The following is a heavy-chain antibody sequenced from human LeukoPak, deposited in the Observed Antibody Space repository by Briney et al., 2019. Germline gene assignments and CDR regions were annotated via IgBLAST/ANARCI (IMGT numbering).Heavy chain of an antibody. J-gene: IGHJ4*02. V-gene: IGHV4-31*03. CDR2: IYNSETT. CDR1: AGSISSGGYY. CDR3: ARMNSGSSFDY. Sequence: SQTLSLTCTVSAGSISSGGYYWSWIRQHPEKGLEWIGYIYNSETTYYNPSLKSRVTISVDTSKNQFSLKLSSVTAADTAVYYCARMNSGSSFDYWGQGTLVSVSS. D-gene: IGHD3-10*01.